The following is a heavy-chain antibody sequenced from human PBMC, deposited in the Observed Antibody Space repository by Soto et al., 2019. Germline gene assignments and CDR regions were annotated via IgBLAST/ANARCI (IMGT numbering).Heavy chain of an antibody. CDR3: TTDRGVLIWFGDVFWFDP. J-gene: IGHJ5*02. CDR2: IKSKTDGGTT. D-gene: IGHD3-10*01. CDR1: GFTFSNAW. Sequence: GGSLRLSCAASGFTFSNAWMSWVRQAPGKGLEWVGRIKSKTDGGTTDYAAPVKGRFTISRDDSKNTLYLQMNSLKTEDTAVYYCTTDRGVLIWFGDVFWFDPWGQGTLVTVSS. V-gene: IGHV3-15*01.